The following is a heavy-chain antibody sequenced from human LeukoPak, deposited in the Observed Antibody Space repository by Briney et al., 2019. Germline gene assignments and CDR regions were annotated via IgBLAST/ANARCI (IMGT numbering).Heavy chain of an antibody. D-gene: IGHD5-24*01. CDR3: ARAGGVEMATTFDY. CDR2: INHSGST. J-gene: IGHJ4*02. CDR1: GGSFSGYY. Sequence: SETLSLTCAVYGGSFSGYYWSWIRQPPGKGLEWIGEINHSGSTKYNPSLKSRVTISVDTSKNQFSLNLSSVTAADTAVYYCARAGGVEMATTFDYWGQGALVTVSS. V-gene: IGHV4-34*01.